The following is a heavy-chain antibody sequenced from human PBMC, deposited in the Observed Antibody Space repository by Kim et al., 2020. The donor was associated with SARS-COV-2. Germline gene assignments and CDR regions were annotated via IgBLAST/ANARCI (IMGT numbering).Heavy chain of an antibody. V-gene: IGHV3-30*18. Sequence: GGSLRLSCAASGFTFSSYGMHWVRQAPGKGLEWVAVISYDGSNKYYADSVKGRFTISRDNSKNTLYLQMNSLRAEDTAVYYCAKKGNDYGDYYVDYWGQGTLVTVSS. D-gene: IGHD4-17*01. CDR1: GFTFSSYG. CDR2: ISYDGSNK. CDR3: AKKGNDYGDYYVDY. J-gene: IGHJ4*02.